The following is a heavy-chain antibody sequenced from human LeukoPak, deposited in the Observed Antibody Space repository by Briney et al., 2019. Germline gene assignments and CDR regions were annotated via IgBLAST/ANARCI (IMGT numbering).Heavy chain of an antibody. CDR3: ARAILSGYPDS. D-gene: IGHD3-3*01. Sequence: NPSETLSLTCTVSGGSISSGSYYWSWIRQPAGKGLEWIGRIYTSGSTNYNPSLKSRVTISVDTSKNQFSLKLSSVTAADTAVHYCARAILSGYPDSWGQGTLVIVFS. J-gene: IGHJ4*02. V-gene: IGHV4-61*02. CDR1: GGSISSGSYY. CDR2: IYTSGST.